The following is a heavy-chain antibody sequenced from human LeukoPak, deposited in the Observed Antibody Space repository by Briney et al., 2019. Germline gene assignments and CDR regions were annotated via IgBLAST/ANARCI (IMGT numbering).Heavy chain of an antibody. Sequence: GGSLRLSCAASGFSFSSYGMHWVRQAPGKGLEWVAYIQYDGSNEQYADSVKGRFSISRDSSKNILNLQMNSLRAEDTAVYYCAKDRCSNGIGCYYYYMDVWGKGTTVTIYS. V-gene: IGHV3-30*02. CDR2: IQYDGSNE. CDR1: GFSFSSYG. J-gene: IGHJ6*03. D-gene: IGHD2-8*01. CDR3: AKDRCSNGIGCYYYYMDV.